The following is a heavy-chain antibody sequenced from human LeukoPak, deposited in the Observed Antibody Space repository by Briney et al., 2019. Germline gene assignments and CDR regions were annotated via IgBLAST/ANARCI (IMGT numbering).Heavy chain of an antibody. D-gene: IGHD3-3*01. V-gene: IGHV4-31*03. CDR2: IYYSGST. CDR3: ARALFGVVPRRRYYFDY. Sequence: PSETLSLTCTVSGGSISSGGYYWSWIRQHLGKGLEWIGYIYYSGSTYYNPSLKSRVTISVDTSKNQFSLKLSSVTAADTAVYYCARALFGVVPRRRYYFDYWGQGTLVTVSS. J-gene: IGHJ4*02. CDR1: GGSISSGGYY.